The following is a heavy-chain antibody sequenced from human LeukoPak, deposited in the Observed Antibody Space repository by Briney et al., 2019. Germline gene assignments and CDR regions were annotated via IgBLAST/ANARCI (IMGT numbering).Heavy chain of an antibody. CDR2: MRTDGYT. CDR1: GDSISNYY. Sequence: SETLSLTCTVSGDSISNYYWTWIRQPAGKGLESIGRMRTDGYTNYNPSLKSRVTLPLDTSKNQFSLKLTSVTAADTAVYYCAIDGASNFGDYWYFHLWGRRAKVSVCS. CDR3: AIDGASNFGDYWYFHL. J-gene: IGHJ2*01. V-gene: IGHV4-4*07. D-gene: IGHD4-17*01.